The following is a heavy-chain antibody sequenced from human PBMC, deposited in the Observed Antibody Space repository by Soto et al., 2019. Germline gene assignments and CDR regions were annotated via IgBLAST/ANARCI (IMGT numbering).Heavy chain of an antibody. Sequence: HVQLQESGPGLVKPSGTLSLICAVSGGSISSSNWWSWVRQPPGQGLEWIGEIYHSGSTKYNPSLKSRVSISVDKSKNHFSLRLSSVTAGKTAVYYCARDLYSSGWPDYWGQGTLVTVSP. D-gene: IGHD6-19*01. CDR2: IYHSGST. V-gene: IGHV4-4*02. CDR3: ARDLYSSGWPDY. J-gene: IGHJ4*02. CDR1: GGSISSSNW.